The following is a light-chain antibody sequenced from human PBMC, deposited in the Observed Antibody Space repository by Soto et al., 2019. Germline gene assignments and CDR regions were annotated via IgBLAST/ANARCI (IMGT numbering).Light chain of an antibody. J-gene: IGKJ3*01. CDR2: GAS. V-gene: IGKV3-15*01. CDR1: QSISSN. CDR3: QLYNNWPFT. Sequence: EIVMTQSPATLSVSPGERATLSCRASQSISSNLAWYQQKPGQAPRLLIYGASTRATGIPATFSGSGSGTEFTLTISSLQSEDFAVYYCQLYNNWPFTVGRGTKVDIK.